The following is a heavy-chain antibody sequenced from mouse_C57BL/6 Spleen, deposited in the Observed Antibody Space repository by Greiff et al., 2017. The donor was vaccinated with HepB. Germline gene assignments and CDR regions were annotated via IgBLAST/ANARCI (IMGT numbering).Heavy chain of an antibody. J-gene: IGHJ2*01. CDR1: GFSLTSYG. CDR2: IWRGGST. CDR3: AKNGGSRYYFDY. D-gene: IGHD1-1*01. V-gene: IGHV2-5*01. Sequence: VQVVESGPGLVQPSQSLSITCTVSGFSLTSYGVHWVRQSPGKGLEWLGVIWRGGSTDYNAAFMSRLSITKDNSKSQVFFKMNSLQADDTAIYYCAKNGGSRYYFDYWGQGTTLTVSS.